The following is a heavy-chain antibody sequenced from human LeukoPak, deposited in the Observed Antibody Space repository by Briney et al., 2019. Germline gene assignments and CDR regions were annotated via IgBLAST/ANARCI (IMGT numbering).Heavy chain of an antibody. J-gene: IGHJ4*02. D-gene: IGHD3-3*01. Sequence: GASVKVSCKASGYTFTSYGISWVRQAPGQGLEWMGRISGYNGNTKYAQNLQGRVTMTTDTSTSTAYMELRSLRSDDTAVYYCARDYGDFWSGYWPFYWGQGTLVTVSS. CDR2: ISGYNGNT. CDR3: ARDYGDFWSGYWPFY. CDR1: GYTFTSYG. V-gene: IGHV1-18*01.